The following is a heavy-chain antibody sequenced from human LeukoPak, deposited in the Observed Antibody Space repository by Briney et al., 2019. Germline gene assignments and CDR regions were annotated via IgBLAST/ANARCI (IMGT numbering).Heavy chain of an antibody. CDR1: GGSISSGSYY. J-gene: IGHJ4*02. CDR3: ATYGSGSYYHN. CDR2: IYTSGST. Sequence: SETLSLTCTVSGGSISSGSYYWSWIRQPAGKGLEWIGRIYTSGSTNYNPSLKGRVTMSVDTSKNQFSLKLSSVTAADTAVYYCATYGSGSYYHNWGQGTLVTVSS. V-gene: IGHV4-61*02. D-gene: IGHD3-10*01.